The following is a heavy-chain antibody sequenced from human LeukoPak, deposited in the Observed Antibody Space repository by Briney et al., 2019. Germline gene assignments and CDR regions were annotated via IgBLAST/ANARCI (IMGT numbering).Heavy chain of an antibody. CDR2: INHSGST. CDR3: ARVGSVAATVYDAFDI. CDR1: GGSFSGYY. D-gene: IGHD2-15*01. J-gene: IGHJ3*02. V-gene: IGHV4-34*01. Sequence: PSETLSLTCAVYGGSFSGYYWSWIRQPPGKGLEWIGEINHSGSTNYNPSLKSRVTISVDTSKNQFSLKLSSVTAADTAVYYCARVGSVAATVYDAFDIWGQGTMVTVSS.